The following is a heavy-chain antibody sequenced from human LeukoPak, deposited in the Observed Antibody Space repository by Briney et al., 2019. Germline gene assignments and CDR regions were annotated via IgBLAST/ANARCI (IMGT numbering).Heavy chain of an antibody. CDR1: GGTFSSYA. J-gene: IGHJ4*02. Sequence: GASVKVSCKASGGTFSSYAICWVRQAPGQGLEWMGGNIPIFGTANYAQKFQGRVTITADESTSTAYMELSSLRSEDTAVYYCARGPQLSYYFDYWGQGTLVTVSS. V-gene: IGHV1-69*13. D-gene: IGHD5-18*01. CDR2: NIPIFGTA. CDR3: ARGPQLSYYFDY.